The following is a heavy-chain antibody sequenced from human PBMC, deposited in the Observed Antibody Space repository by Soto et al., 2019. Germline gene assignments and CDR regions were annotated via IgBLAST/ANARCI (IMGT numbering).Heavy chain of an antibody. D-gene: IGHD1-26*01. CDR3: AKDLSGPWELLYYYYYGMDV. V-gene: IGHV3-23*01. CDR1: GFTFSSYA. J-gene: IGHJ6*02. Sequence: QPVGSLRLSCAASGFTFSSYAMSWVRQAPWKGLEWVSAISGSGGSTYYADSVKGRFTISRDNSKNTLYLQMNSLRAEDTAVYYCAKDLSGPWELLYYYYYGMDVWGQGTTVTVSS. CDR2: ISGSGGST.